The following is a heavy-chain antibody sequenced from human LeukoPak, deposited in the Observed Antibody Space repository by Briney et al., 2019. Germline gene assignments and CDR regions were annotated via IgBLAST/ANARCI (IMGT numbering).Heavy chain of an antibody. V-gene: IGHV3-72*01. Sequence: GGSLRLSCAASGFTFSDHYMDWVRQAPGKGLEWVGRTTNKAHSYTTEYAASVKGRFTISRDDSKNSLYLRMNSLKTEDTAVYYCARRYCIGGNCRYSDYWGQGTLVTVSS. CDR3: ARRYCIGGNCRYSDY. J-gene: IGHJ4*02. D-gene: IGHD2-15*01. CDR1: GFTFSDHY. CDR2: TTNKAHSYTT.